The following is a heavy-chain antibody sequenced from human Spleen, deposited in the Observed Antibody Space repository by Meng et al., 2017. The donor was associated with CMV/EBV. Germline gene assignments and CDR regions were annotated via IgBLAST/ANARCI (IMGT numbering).Heavy chain of an antibody. V-gene: IGHV2-5*01. CDR3: AHRRAGFGELFDY. Sequence: TFSGFSLNSRAMAVGWIRQPPGKAPEWLGLIYGNDEKHYSPSLKSRLTITKDTARNRVVLAMTNLNPVDSGTYYCAHRRAGFGELFDYWGQGSLVTVSS. CDR2: IYGNDEK. D-gene: IGHD3-10*01. J-gene: IGHJ4*02. CDR1: GFSLNSRAMA.